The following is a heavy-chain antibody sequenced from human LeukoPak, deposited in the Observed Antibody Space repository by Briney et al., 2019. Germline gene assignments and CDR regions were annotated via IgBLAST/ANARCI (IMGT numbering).Heavy chain of an antibody. CDR3: ARATASNWLDP. V-gene: IGHV3-7*01. D-gene: IGHD5-18*01. CDR1: GFTFSSYW. J-gene: IGHJ5*02. CDR2: IKEDGSEK. Sequence: GGSLRLSCAASGFTFSSYWMSWVRQAPGKGLEWVANIKEDGSEKYYVDSVKGRFTISRDNAKNSLYLQMNSLRAEDAAIYYCARATASNWLDPWGQGTLVTVSS.